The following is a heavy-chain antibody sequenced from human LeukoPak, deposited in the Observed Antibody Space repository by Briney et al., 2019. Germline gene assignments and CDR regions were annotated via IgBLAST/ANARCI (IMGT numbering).Heavy chain of an antibody. J-gene: IGHJ4*02. CDR2: INPSGGST. Sequence: VASVKVSCXASGYTFTIYYMHWVRQAHGQGLEWMGIINPSGGSTSYAQKFQGRVTMTRDTSTSTVYMELSSLRSEDTAVYYCARELGSSGGDFDYWGQGTLVTVSS. D-gene: IGHD2-15*01. CDR1: GYTFTIYY. CDR3: ARELGSSGGDFDY. V-gene: IGHV1-46*01.